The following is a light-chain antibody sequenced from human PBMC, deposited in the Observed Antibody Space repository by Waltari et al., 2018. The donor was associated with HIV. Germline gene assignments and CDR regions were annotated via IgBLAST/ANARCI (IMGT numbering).Light chain of an antibody. V-gene: IGLV2-14*01. CDR1: TSAFGLYNF. CDR2: EVF. Sequence: QSTLTQPASVSGSPGQSITISCTGSTSAFGLYNFISWYQQHPGGVPTVIIYEVFSRPSGISSRFSGSRSANTASLTISWLQPEDEADYYCASFTSNYTLIFGGGTKVTVL. J-gene: IGLJ2*01. CDR3: ASFTSNYTLI.